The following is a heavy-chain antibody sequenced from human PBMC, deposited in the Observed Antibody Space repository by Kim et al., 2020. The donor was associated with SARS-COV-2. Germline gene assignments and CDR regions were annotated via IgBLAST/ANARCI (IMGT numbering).Heavy chain of an antibody. Sequence: SETLSLTCAVYGGSFSGYSWSWIRQRPGQGLEWIGEVNHSGSANSNPSLKSRVTISVDTYTNKFSLTLSSVTAADAAVSDYARGLGSGSYYCYDHYG. J-gene: IGHJ6*01. D-gene: IGHD1-26*01. CDR3: ARGLGSGSYYCYDHYG. CDR1: GGSFSGYS. V-gene: IGHV4-34*01. CDR2: VNHSGSA.